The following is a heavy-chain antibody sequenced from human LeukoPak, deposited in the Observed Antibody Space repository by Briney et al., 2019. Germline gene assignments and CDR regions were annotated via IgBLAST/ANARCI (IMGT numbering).Heavy chain of an antibody. J-gene: IGHJ1*01. CDR1: GGTYSRYS. CDR3: ATYGGNPAEYFQH. D-gene: IGHD4-23*01. Sequence: ASVKVSCKASGGTYSRYSITWVRQAPGQGLEWMGGIVPPLGTANYAQKFQGRVTITTDESTNTAYMELTSLTSEDAAVYYCATYGGNPAEYFQHWGQGTLVSVSS. V-gene: IGHV1-69*16. CDR2: IVPPLGTA.